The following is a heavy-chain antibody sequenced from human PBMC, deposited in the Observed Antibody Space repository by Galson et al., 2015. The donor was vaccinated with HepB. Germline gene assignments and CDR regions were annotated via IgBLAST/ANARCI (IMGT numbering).Heavy chain of an antibody. V-gene: IGHV1-24*01. CDR1: GYTLTELS. CDR3: ATPFYLGPAETYYFDY. J-gene: IGHJ4*02. Sequence: SVKVSCKVSGYTLTELSMHWVRQAPGKGLEWMGGFDPEDGETIYAQKFQGRVTMTEDTSTDTAYMELSSLRSEDTAVYYCATPFYLGPAETYYFDYWGQGTLVTVSS. D-gene: IGHD3-16*02. CDR2: FDPEDGET.